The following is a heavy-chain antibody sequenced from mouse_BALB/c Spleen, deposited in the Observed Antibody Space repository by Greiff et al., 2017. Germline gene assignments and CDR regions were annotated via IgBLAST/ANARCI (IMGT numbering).Heavy chain of an antibody. CDR2: ISSGGSYT. V-gene: IGHV5-6-4*01. CDR3: TRGLRLHYAMDY. Sequence: EVKLEESGGGLVKPGGSLKLSCAASGFTFSSYTMSWVRQTPEKRLEWVATISSGGSYTYYPDSVKGRFTISRDNAKNTLYLQMSSLKSEDTAMYYCTRGLRLHYAMDYWGQGTSVTVSS. J-gene: IGHJ4*01. CDR1: GFTFSSYT. D-gene: IGHD1-2*01.